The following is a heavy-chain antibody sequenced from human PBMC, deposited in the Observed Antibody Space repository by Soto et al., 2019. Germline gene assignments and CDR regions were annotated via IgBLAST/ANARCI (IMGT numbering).Heavy chain of an antibody. Sequence: GGSLRLSCAASGFNFSDHYMNWVRQAPGKGLEWVSYISGSSRYTNFADSVKGRFTISRDNAKNSLYLQMNSLRVEDTAVYYCARHTSGWHYYDYWGKVTQVTASS. CDR3: ARHTSGWHYYDY. CDR2: ISGSSRYT. J-gene: IGHJ4*02. CDR1: GFNFSDHY. D-gene: IGHD6-19*01. V-gene: IGHV3-11*06.